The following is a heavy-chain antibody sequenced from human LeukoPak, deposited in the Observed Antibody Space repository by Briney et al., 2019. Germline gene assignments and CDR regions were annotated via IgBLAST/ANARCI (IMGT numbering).Heavy chain of an antibody. V-gene: IGHV4-59*01. J-gene: IGHJ5*02. CDR3: TRTLGYCSGGSCHVRSNWFDP. CDR1: GGSISSYY. D-gene: IGHD2-15*01. CDR2: IYYSGST. Sequence: PSETLSLTCTVSGGSISSYYWSWIRQPPGKGLEWIGYIYYSGSTNYNPSLKSRVTISVDTSKNQFSLKLSSVTAADTAVYYCTRTLGYCSGGSCHVRSNWFDPRGQGTLVTVSS.